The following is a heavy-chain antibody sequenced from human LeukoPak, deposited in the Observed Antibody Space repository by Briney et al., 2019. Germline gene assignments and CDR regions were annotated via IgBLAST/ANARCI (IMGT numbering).Heavy chain of an antibody. Sequence: GGSLRLSCAASGFTFSSYSMNWVRQAPGKGLEWVSSISGSSSYIYYADSVKGRFTISRDNAKNSLYLHMNGLRAEDTAVYYCARVGSGYYLSDMNYWGQGTLVTVSS. J-gene: IGHJ4*02. V-gene: IGHV3-21*01. D-gene: IGHD3-3*01. CDR3: ARVGSGYYLSDMNY. CDR2: ISGSSSYI. CDR1: GFTFSSYS.